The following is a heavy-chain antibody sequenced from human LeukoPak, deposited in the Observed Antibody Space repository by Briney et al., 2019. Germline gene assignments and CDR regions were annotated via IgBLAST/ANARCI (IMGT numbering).Heavy chain of an antibody. D-gene: IGHD1-26*01. CDR1: GFTFSSYG. V-gene: IGHV3-33*01. Sequence: PGGSLRLSCAASGFTFSSYGMHWVRQAPGKGLEWVAVIWYDGSNKYYADSVKGRCTISRDNSKNTLYLQMNSLRAEDTAVYYCARPTYSGSYYWFDYWGQGTLVTVSS. CDR2: IWYDGSNK. CDR3: ARPTYSGSYYWFDY. J-gene: IGHJ4*02.